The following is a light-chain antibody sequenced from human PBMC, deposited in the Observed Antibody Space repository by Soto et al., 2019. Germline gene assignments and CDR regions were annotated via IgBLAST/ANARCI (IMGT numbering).Light chain of an antibody. CDR1: QSVGTC. CDR3: QQYSNCPSYT. Sequence: DIVLTQSPATLPLSQGERVTLSCRASQSVGTCLAWYQHRPGQAPNLLIYDASKRVAGVPARFSGSGSGTPVSLLISSLQPEDFAVHYCQQYSNCPSYTFGQGTKVEMK. J-gene: IGKJ2*01. V-gene: IGKV3-11*01. CDR2: DAS.